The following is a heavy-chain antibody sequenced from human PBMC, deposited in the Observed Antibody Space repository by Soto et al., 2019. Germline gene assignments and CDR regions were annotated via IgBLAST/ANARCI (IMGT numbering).Heavy chain of an antibody. Sequence: TLSVRSAVLRGSVWSGVYSRTWIRPPPAKGPDWRGDNYXSGSTYYNPYINSRVNISVDRSKNKFSMKLSSLTAADTDVYYCARRKVREYYYYGMDVWAQGTTVTVSS. CDR2: NYXSGST. J-gene: IGHJ6*02. CDR3: ARRKVREYYYYGMDV. CDR1: RGSVWSGVYS. V-gene: IGHV4-30-2*01.